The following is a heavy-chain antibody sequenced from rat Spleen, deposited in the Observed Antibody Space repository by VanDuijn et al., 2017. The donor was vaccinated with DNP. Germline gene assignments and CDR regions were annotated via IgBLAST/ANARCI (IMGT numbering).Heavy chain of an antibody. J-gene: IGHJ2*01. CDR1: GFTFSNYY. CDR3: ASNWDY. V-gene: IGHV5-7*01. CDR2: ISSSGSRT. D-gene: IGHD5-1*01. Sequence: EVQLVESGGGLVQPGRSLKVSCAVSGFTFSNYYMAWVRQAPKKGLEWVATISSSGSRTYYPDSVKGRFIISRDKAKSSLYLQMNSLTSEDTATYYCASNWDYWGQGVMVTVSS.